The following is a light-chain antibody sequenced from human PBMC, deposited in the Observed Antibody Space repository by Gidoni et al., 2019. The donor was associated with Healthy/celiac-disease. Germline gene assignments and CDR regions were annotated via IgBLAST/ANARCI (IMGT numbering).Light chain of an antibody. V-gene: IGLV1-47*01. CDR1: SPNIGRNY. CDR3: AAWDDSLSGWV. CDR2: RNN. J-gene: IGLJ3*02. Sequence: QSVLTQPPSASGTPGQGVPLSCSGSSPNIGRNYVYWYQQLPGTAPKLLIYRNNQRPSGVPDRFSGSKSGTSASLAISGLRSEDEADYYCAAWDDSLSGWVFGGGTKLTVL.